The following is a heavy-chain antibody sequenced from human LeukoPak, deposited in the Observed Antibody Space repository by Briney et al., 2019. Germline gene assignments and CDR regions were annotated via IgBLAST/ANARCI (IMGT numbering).Heavy chain of an antibody. CDR2: INPNSDGT. Sequence: GGSLRLSCKASGYTFTGYYMHWVRQAPGQGLEWMGRINPNSDGTNYAQKFQGRVTMTRDTSISTAYMELSRLRSDDTAVYYCARASDYGDYYYMDVWGKGTTVTVSS. J-gene: IGHJ6*03. CDR3: ARASDYGDYYYMDV. D-gene: IGHD4-17*01. V-gene: IGHV1-2*06. CDR1: GYTFTGYY.